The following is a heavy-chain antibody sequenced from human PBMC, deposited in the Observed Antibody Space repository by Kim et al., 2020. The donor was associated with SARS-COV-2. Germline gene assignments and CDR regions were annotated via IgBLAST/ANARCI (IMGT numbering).Heavy chain of an antibody. CDR2: ISRDGGEI. Sequence: GGSLRLSCAASGFTFDDYAIQWVRQVPGKGLEWVSLISRDGGEIKYADSVKGRFTISRDNSKKSVYLQMNSLRSEDSALYYCVRGHQWLIKNWGQGTQVTVPS. CDR3: VRGHQWLIKN. CDR1: GFTFDDYA. V-gene: IGHV3-43*02. J-gene: IGHJ4*02. D-gene: IGHD6-19*01.